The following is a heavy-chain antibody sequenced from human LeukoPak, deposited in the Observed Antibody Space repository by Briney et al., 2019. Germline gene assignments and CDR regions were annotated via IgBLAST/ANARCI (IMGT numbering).Heavy chain of an antibody. CDR3: ARVIPPEAFDI. D-gene: IGHD1-14*01. V-gene: IGHV3-11*01. J-gene: IGHJ3*02. CDR1: GFTFSDSY. CDR2: ISNSGNHL. Sequence: GGSLRLSCAASGFTFSDSYMSWFRQAPGKGLEWVSYISNSGNHLSYADSVKGRFTISRDNAKNSLYLQMSSLRSEDTAVYYCARVIPPEAFDIWGQGTMVTVSS.